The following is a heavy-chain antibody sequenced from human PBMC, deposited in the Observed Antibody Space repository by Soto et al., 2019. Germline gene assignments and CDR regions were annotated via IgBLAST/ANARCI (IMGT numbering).Heavy chain of an antibody. CDR2: IYYSGST. CDR1: GGSISSGGDY. V-gene: IGHV4-31*03. CDR3: ARDRAGVVAATPSDPNYYYYYGMDV. Sequence: PSETLSLTCTVSGGSISSGGDYWSWIRQHPGKGLEWIGYIYYSGSTYYNPSLKSRVTISVDTSKNQFSLKLSSVTAADTAVYYCARDRAGVVAATPSDPNYYYYYGMDVWGQGTTVTVSS. D-gene: IGHD2-15*01. J-gene: IGHJ6*02.